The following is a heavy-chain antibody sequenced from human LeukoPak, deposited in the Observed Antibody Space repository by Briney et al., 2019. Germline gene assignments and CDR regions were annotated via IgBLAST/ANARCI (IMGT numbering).Heavy chain of an antibody. CDR2: ISSSSSYI. V-gene: IGHV3-21*01. J-gene: IGHJ6*03. D-gene: IGHD6-13*01. CDR1: GFTFSSYS. Sequence: GGSLRLSCAASGFTFSSYSMNWVRQAPGKGLEWVSSISSSSSYIYYADSVKGRFTISRDNAKNSLYLQMNSLRAEDTAVYYCARSAYSSSWYLPTVYYYYMDVWGKGTTVTVSS. CDR3: ARSAYSSSWYLPTVYYYYMDV.